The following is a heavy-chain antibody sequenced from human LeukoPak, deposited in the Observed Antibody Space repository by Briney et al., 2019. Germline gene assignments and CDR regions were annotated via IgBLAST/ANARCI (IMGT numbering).Heavy chain of an antibody. CDR1: GYTFTSYD. CDR2: IIPILGIA. D-gene: IGHD2-15*01. Sequence: ASVKVSCKASGYTFTSYDINWVRQATGQGLEWMGRIIPILGIANYAQKFQGRVTITADKSTSTANMELSSLRSEDTAVYYCARAASAGSTNRHFDYWGQGTLVTVSS. J-gene: IGHJ4*02. V-gene: IGHV1-69*04. CDR3: ARAASAGSTNRHFDY.